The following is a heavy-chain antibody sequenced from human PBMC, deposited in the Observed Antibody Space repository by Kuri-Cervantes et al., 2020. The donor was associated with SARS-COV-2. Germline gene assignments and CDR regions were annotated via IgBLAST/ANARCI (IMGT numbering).Heavy chain of an antibody. CDR2: IKPDGSAK. V-gene: IGHV3-7*01. D-gene: IGHD3-16*02. CDR3: AKDRSGGTMITFGGVIARL. J-gene: IGHJ4*02. CDR1: GFNFSNYW. Sequence: LSLTCSASGFNFSNYWMTWVRQAPGKGLEWVAIIKPDGSAKSYVDSLKGRFTISRDNSKNTLYLQMNSLRAEDTAVYYCAKDRSGGTMITFGGVIARLCGQATL.